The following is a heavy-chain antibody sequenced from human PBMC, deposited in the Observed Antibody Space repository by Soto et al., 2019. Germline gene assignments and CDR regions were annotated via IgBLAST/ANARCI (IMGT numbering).Heavy chain of an antibody. V-gene: IGHV3-23*01. D-gene: IGHD3-3*01. CDR1: GFTFSSYA. J-gene: IGHJ4*02. CDR3: AKVRGKDASLITIFGVVMLVGFDY. Sequence: GGSLRLSCAASGFTFSSYAMSWVRQAPGKGLEWVSAISGSGGSTYYADSVKGRFTISRDNSKNTLYLQMNSLRAEDTAVYYCAKVRGKDASLITIFGVVMLVGFDYWGQGTLVTVSS. CDR2: ISGSGGST.